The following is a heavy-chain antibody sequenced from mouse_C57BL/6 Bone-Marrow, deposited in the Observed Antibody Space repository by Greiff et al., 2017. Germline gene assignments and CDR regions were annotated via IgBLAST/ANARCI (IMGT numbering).Heavy chain of an antibody. V-gene: IGHV14-4*01. J-gene: IGHJ3*01. CDR3: TRYDGYYEGWCAY. CDR1: GFNIKDDY. D-gene: IGHD2-3*01. Sequence: EVKLQESGAELVRPGASVKLSCTASGFNIKDDYMHWVKQRPEQGLEWIGWIDPENGDTENASKFQGKATITADTSSNTAYLQLSSRTSEDTAVYYGTRYDGYYEGWCAYWGQGTLVTVSA. CDR2: IDPENGDT.